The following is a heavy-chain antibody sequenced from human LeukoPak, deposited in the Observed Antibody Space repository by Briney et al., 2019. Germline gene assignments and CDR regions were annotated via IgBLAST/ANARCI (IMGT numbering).Heavy chain of an antibody. D-gene: IGHD6-19*01. J-gene: IGHJ6*02. V-gene: IGHV3-66*01. CDR1: GFTVSSNY. CDR2: IYSGGST. CDR3: ARERAVAGPYYYGMDV. Sequence: GGSLRLSCAASGFTVSSNYMSWVRQAPGKGLEWVSVIYSGGSTYYADSVKGRFTISRDNSKNTLYLQMNSLRAEDTAVYYCARERAVAGPYYYGMDVWGQGTTVTVSS.